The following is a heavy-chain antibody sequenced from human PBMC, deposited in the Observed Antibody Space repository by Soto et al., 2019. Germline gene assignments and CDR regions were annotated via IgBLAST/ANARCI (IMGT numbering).Heavy chain of an antibody. Sequence: GGSLRLSCAASGFTFDDYVMHWVRQAPGQGLEWVSGISWNSGSRGYADSVKGRFTISRDNAKNSLFLQMNSLRADDTAFYYCVTSSGWYYFDYWGQGTLVTVSS. CDR1: GFTFDDYV. CDR3: VTSSGWYYFDY. J-gene: IGHJ4*02. CDR2: ISWNSGSR. D-gene: IGHD6-13*01. V-gene: IGHV3-9*01.